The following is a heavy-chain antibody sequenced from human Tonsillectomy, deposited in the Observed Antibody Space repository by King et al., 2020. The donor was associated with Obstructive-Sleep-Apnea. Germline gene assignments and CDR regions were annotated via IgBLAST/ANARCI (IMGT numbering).Heavy chain of an antibody. J-gene: IGHJ3*02. CDR1: GGSISSYY. D-gene: IGHD3-22*01. CDR3: ARSYTYYYDSSDAFDI. Sequence: VQLQESGPGLVKPSETLSLTCTVSGGSISSYYWSWIRQPPGKGLEWIGYIYYSGSTNYNPSLKSRVTISVDTSKNQFSLKLSSVTAADTAVYYCARSYTYYYDSSDAFDIWGQGTMVTVSS. CDR2: IYYSGST. V-gene: IGHV4-59*08.